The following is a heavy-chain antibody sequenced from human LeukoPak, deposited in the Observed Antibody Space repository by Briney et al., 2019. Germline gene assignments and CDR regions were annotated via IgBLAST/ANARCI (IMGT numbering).Heavy chain of an antibody. CDR2: IFYSGST. Sequence: SETLSLTCTVSGASISSYYWSWIRQSPGKGLEWIGYIFYSGSTLYNPSLQSRVTISVDTSKNQFSLKLTSVTVADTAVYYCASGPYPAAGTDHQFDYWGQGTLVTVSS. CDR3: ASGPYPAAGTDHQFDY. D-gene: IGHD6-13*01. V-gene: IGHV4-59*01. CDR1: GASISSYY. J-gene: IGHJ4*02.